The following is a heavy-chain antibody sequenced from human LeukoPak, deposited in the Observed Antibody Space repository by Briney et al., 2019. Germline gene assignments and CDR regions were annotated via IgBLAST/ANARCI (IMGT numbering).Heavy chain of an antibody. D-gene: IGHD3-10*01. CDR3: ARDSREVLLWFGEFSP. CDR2: IYYSGST. Sequence: ETLSLTCTVSGGSISSYYWSWIRQPPGKGLEWIGNIYYSGSTNYNPSLKSRVTISVDTSKNQFSLKLSSVTAADTAVYYCARDSREVLLWFGEFSPWGQGTLVTVSS. V-gene: IGHV4-59*01. J-gene: IGHJ5*02. CDR1: GGSISSYY.